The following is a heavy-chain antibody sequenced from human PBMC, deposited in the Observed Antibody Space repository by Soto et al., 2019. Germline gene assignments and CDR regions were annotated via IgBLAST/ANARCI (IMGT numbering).Heavy chain of an antibody. CDR1: GYTFTSYD. CDR3: ARDRGITGTPARYYYCMDV. Sequence: ASVKVSCKASGYTFTSYDINWVRQATGQGLEWMGWMNPNSGNTGDAQKFQGRVTMTRNTSISTAYMELSSLRSEDTAVYYCARDRGITGTPARYYYCMDVWGQGTTVTVSS. J-gene: IGHJ6*02. D-gene: IGHD1-7*01. V-gene: IGHV1-8*01. CDR2: MNPNSGNT.